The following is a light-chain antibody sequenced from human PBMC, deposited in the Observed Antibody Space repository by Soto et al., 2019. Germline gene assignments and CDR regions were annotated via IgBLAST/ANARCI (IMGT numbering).Light chain of an antibody. V-gene: IGKV3-20*01. CDR3: QQYDNSPRYT. J-gene: IGKJ2*01. CDR1: QSVSSRH. Sequence: EIVLTQSPGTLSLSPGERATLSCRASQSVSSRHLAWYQQKPGQAPRLLIYGTSSRATGIPDRFSGSGSGTDFTLTISRLEPEDFAVCYCQQYDNSPRYTFGQGTKLEIK. CDR2: GTS.